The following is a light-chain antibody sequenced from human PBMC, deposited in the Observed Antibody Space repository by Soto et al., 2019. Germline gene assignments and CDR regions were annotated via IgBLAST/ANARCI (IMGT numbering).Light chain of an antibody. CDR2: GAS. V-gene: IGKV3-20*01. J-gene: IGKJ1*01. CDR3: QQYGSSRWT. CDR1: QSVDSRF. Sequence: EIVLTQSPGIMYLSPGERATLSCRASQSVDSRFLAWYQQKPGQAPRLLIYGASSRATGIPDRFSGSGSGTDFTLTISRLEPEDFAVYYCQQYGSSRWTFGQGTKVDIK.